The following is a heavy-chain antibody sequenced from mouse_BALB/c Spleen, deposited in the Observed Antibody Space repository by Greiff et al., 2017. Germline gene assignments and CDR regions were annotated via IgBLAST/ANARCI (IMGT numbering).Heavy chain of an antibody. V-gene: IGHV5-4*02. CDR2: ISDGGSYT. CDR3: ARDSTVVAFYAMDY. J-gene: IGHJ4*01. D-gene: IGHD1-1*01. CDR1: GFTFSDYY. Sequence: EAQLVESGGGLVKPGGSLKLSCAASGFTFSDYYMYWVRQTPEKRLEWVATISDGGSYTYYPDSVKGRFTISRDNAKNNLYLQMSSLKAEDTAMYYCARDSTVVAFYAMDYWGQGTAVTVSS.